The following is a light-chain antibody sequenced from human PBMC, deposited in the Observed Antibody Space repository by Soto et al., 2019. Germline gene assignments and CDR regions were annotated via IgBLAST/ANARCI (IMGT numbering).Light chain of an antibody. CDR1: SSNIGSNY. J-gene: IGLJ1*01. V-gene: IGLV1-47*01. CDR3: AAWDDSLSAGYF. CDR2: RNN. Sequence: QSVLAQPPSASGTPGQRVTISCSGSSSNIGSNYVYWYQQLPGTAPKLLTYRNNQRPSGVPDRFSGSKSGTSASLAISGLRSEDEADYYCAAWDDSLSAGYFFGTGTKVTVL.